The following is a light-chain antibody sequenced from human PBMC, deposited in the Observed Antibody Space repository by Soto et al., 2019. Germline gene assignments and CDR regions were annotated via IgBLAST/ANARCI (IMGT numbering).Light chain of an antibody. CDR2: EVI. V-gene: IGLV2-14*01. CDR1: SSDVGSNKF. CDR3: SSCTGSRVV. Sequence: QSALTQPASVSGSPGQSITISCTGTSSDVGSNKFVSWYQQHPGKAPKLMIYEVINRPSGVSNRFSGSKSGNTASLTISGLQAEDEADYYCSSCTGSRVVFGGGTKLTVL. J-gene: IGLJ2*01.